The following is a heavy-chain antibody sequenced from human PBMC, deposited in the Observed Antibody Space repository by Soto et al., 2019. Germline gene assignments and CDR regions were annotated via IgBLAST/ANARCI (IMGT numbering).Heavy chain of an antibody. Sequence: QVQLVQSGAEVKKPGASVKVSCKVSGYTLTELSMHWVRQAPGKGLEWMGGVDPEGGETIYAQKFQCRVTMTEDTPTDTAYRELRSLRSEDTAVYYCATGALGVVAAKDAFDIWGQGTMVTVSS. D-gene: IGHD2-15*01. J-gene: IGHJ3*02. CDR3: ATGALGVVAAKDAFDI. CDR1: GYTLTELS. CDR2: VDPEGGET. V-gene: IGHV1-24*01.